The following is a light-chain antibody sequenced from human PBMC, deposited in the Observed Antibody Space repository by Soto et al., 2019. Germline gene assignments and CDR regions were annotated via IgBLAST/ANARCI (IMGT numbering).Light chain of an antibody. Sequence: DIQMTQSPSSLSASVGDRVTITCRASQGISNYLACYQQRPGRVPTLLISAASTLQSGLPSRFSGSGSGTDFSLSTTSLQPEDVATYYCQRYNDGSTFGQGTKVEI. V-gene: IGKV1-27*01. CDR3: QRYNDGST. J-gene: IGKJ1*01. CDR2: AAS. CDR1: QGISNY.